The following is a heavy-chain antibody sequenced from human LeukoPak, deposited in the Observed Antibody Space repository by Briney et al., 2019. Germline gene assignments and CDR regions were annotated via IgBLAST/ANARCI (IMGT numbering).Heavy chain of an antibody. Sequence: GGSLRLSCAASGFTFSSYAMHWVRQAPGKGLEWVAVISYDGSNKYYADSVKGRFTISRDNSKNTPYLQMNSLRAEDTAVYYCARDPVAGPDYWGQGTLVTVSS. D-gene: IGHD6-19*01. CDR2: ISYDGSNK. CDR1: GFTFSSYA. V-gene: IGHV3-30-3*01. J-gene: IGHJ4*02. CDR3: ARDPVAGPDY.